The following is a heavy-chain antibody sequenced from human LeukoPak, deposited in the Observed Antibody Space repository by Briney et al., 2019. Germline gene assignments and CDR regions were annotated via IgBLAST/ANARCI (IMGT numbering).Heavy chain of an antibody. D-gene: IGHD5-18*01. CDR3: AKDFWLLETSMVTGNY. CDR2: IWYDGRAT. CDR1: GFTFSSYG. Sequence: PGGSLRLSCGASGFTFSSYGMHWVRQAPGEGLEWVAFIWYDGRATYYADSVKGRFTISRDNSKSTLYLQMNSLRAEDTAIYYCAKDFWLLETSMVTGNYWGQGTLVTVSS. J-gene: IGHJ4*02. V-gene: IGHV3-30*02.